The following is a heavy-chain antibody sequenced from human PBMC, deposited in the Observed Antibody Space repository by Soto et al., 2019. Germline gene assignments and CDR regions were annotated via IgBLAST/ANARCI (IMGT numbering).Heavy chain of an antibody. D-gene: IGHD2-15*01. V-gene: IGHV3-30-3*01. CDR2: ISYDGSNK. J-gene: IGHJ6*02. CDR3: ARAGCDGGSCYTLVGLRYGMDV. CDR1: GFTFSSYA. Sequence: QVQLVESGGGVVQPGRSLRLSCAASGFTFSSYAMHWVRQAPGKGLEWVAVISYDGSNKYYADSVKGRFTISRDNSKNTLYLQVXSLRAEDTAVYYCARAGCDGGSCYTLVGLRYGMDVWGQGTTVTVSS.